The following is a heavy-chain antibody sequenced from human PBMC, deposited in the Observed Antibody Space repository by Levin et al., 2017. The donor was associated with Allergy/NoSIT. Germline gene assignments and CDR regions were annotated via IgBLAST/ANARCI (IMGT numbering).Heavy chain of an antibody. J-gene: IGHJ3*02. CDR1: GGSFSGYY. CDR2: INHSGST. V-gene: IGHV4-34*01. Sequence: SETLSLTCAVYGGSFSGYYWSWIRQPPGKGLEWIGEINHSGSTNYNPSLKSRVTISVDTSKNQFSLKLSSVTAADTAVYYCARGIPAPIWGQGTMVTVSS. CDR3: ARGIPAPI.